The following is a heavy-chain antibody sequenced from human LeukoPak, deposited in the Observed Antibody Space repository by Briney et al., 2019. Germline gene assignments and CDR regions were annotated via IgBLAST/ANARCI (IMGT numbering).Heavy chain of an antibody. Sequence: ASVKVSCKASGGTFSSYAISWVRQAPGQGLEWMGGIIPIFGTANYAQKFQGRVTITADESTSTAYMELRSLRSDDTAVYYCASSYGSGSSQYNWFDPWGQGTLVTVSS. CDR1: GGTFSSYA. D-gene: IGHD3-10*01. J-gene: IGHJ5*02. V-gene: IGHV1-69*13. CDR3: ASSYGSGSSQYNWFDP. CDR2: IIPIFGTA.